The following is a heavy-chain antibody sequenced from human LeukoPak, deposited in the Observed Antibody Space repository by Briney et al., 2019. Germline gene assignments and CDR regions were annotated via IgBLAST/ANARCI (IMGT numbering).Heavy chain of an antibody. J-gene: IGHJ4*02. D-gene: IGHD3-16*02. Sequence: PSETLSLTCAVHGGSFSGYYWSWIRQPPGKGLEWIGEINHSGSTNYNPSLKSRVTISVDTSKNQFSLKLSSVTAADTAVYYCARAYDYVWGSYRYKPYFDYWGQGTLVTVSS. CDR1: GGSFSGYY. CDR2: INHSGST. CDR3: ARAYDYVWGSYRYKPYFDY. V-gene: IGHV4-34*01.